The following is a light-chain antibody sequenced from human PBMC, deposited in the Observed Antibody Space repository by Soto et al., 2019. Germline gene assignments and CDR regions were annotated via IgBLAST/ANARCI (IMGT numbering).Light chain of an antibody. J-gene: IGKJ4*01. CDR1: QSISSY. CDR3: QQSYSTPLT. Sequence: DIQMTQSPSSLSASVGDGVTITCRASQSISSYLNWYQQKPGKAPKLLIYAASSLQSGVPSRFSGSGSGTDFTLTISSLQPDDFATYYCQQSYSTPLTFGGGTKVEIK. V-gene: IGKV1-39*01. CDR2: AAS.